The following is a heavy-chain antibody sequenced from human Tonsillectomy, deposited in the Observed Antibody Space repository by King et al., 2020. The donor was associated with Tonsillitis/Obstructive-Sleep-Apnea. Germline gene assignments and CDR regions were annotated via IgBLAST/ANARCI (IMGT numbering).Heavy chain of an antibody. CDR2: IRANIFRT. D-gene: IGHD3-10*01. V-gene: IGHV1-18*01. J-gene: IGHJ4*02. CDR3: QRGGRLYNYANICYHYGAIDY. Sequence: VQLVQSGGEVRKPGASVKVSCKASGSTFSTYGISWVRQAPGQGLEWWGGIRANIFRTNFAQRFKDGFTIPIDNSTNTASMELRSLRSDDTAVYYCQRGGRLYNYANICYHYGAIDYWGQGTLVTVSS. CDR1: GSTFSTYG.